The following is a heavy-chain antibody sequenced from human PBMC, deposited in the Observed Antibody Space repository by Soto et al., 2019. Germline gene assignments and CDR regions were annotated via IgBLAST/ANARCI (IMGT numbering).Heavy chain of an antibody. CDR1: GGTFSSYA. D-gene: IGHD6-19*01. CDR3: ARDRGGIAVAGTYCFDP. Sequence: QVQLVQSGAEVKKPGSSVKVSCKASGGTFSSYAISWVRQAPGQGLEWMGGIIPIFGTANYAQKFQGRVTITADESTSTAYMELSSLRSEDTAVYYCARDRGGIAVAGTYCFDPWGQGTLVTVSS. V-gene: IGHV1-69*01. J-gene: IGHJ5*02. CDR2: IIPIFGTA.